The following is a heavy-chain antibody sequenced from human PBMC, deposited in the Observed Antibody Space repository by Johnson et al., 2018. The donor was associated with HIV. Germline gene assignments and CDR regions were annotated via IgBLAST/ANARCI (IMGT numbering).Heavy chain of an antibody. CDR1: GFTFSSYT. V-gene: IGHV3-30-3*01. D-gene: IGHD3-9*01. Sequence: QVQLVESGGGLVQPGGSLRLSCAASGFTFSSYTMHWVRQAPGKGLEWVAVISYDGSNKYYADSVKGRFTISRDNSKNTLYLQMNSLRTEDTAVYYCANVYYNILTGYYYDAFDIWGQGTMVTVSS. CDR3: ANVYYNILTGYYYDAFDI. J-gene: IGHJ3*02. CDR2: ISYDGSNK.